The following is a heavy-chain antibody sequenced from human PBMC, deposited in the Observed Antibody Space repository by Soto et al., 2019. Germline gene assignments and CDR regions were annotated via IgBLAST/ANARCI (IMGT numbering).Heavy chain of an antibody. CDR2: ISYDGSNK. CDR1: GFTFSSYG. J-gene: IGHJ4*02. D-gene: IGHD6-19*01. CDR3: AKGNKQWLVRDTLGY. V-gene: IGHV3-30*18. Sequence: GGSLRLSCAASGFTFSSYGMHWVRQAPGKGLEWVAVISYDGSNKYYADSVKGRFTISRDNSKNTLYLQMNSLRAEDTAVYYCAKGNKQWLVRDTLGYWGQGTLVTVSS.